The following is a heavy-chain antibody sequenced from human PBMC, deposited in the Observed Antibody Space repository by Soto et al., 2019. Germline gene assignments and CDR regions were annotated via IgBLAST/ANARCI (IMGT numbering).Heavy chain of an antibody. D-gene: IGHD3-3*01. CDR3: ATEWREYDSGFEYFQH. J-gene: IGHJ1*01. Sequence: GESLKISCAASGFTFGSYAMNWVRQAPGKGLEWVALISYDGRNQHYADSVKGRFTISRDNSKNTLYLQMNSLRVEDTAVYYCATEWREYDSGFEYFQHWGQGTLVTVSS. V-gene: IGHV3-30*04. CDR1: GFTFGSYA. CDR2: ISYDGRNQ.